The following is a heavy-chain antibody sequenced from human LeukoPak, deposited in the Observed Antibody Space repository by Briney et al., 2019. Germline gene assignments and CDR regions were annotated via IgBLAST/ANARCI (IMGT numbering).Heavy chain of an antibody. Sequence: GGSLRLSCAASGFTFSSYWVSWVRQAPGKGLEWVANIKQDGSEKYYVDSVKGRFTISRDNAKNSLYLQMNSLRAEDTAVYYCARGGEIGFDYWGQGTLVTVSS. CDR2: IKQDGSEK. CDR3: ARGGEIGFDY. CDR1: GFTFSSYW. J-gene: IGHJ4*02. D-gene: IGHD2/OR15-2a*01. V-gene: IGHV3-7*01.